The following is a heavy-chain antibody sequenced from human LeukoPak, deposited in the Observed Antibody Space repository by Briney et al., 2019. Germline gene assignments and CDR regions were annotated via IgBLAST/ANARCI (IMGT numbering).Heavy chain of an antibody. D-gene: IGHD3-10*01. J-gene: IGHJ4*02. V-gene: IGHV4-59*01. CDR1: GGYIDTYS. CDR3: ARDGASGSGGYSPLAY. CDR2: IFYTGST. Sequence: SETLSLTCTVFGGYIDTYSWSWIRQPPGKGLEWIGYIFYTGSTNYNPSLKSRLTISVDTSKNQFSLKLKSVTAADTAVYYCARDGASGSGGYSPLAYWGQGTLVTVSS.